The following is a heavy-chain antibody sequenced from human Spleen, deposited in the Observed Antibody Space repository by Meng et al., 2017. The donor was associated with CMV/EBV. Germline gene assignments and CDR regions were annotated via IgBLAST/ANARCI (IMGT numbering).Heavy chain of an antibody. D-gene: IGHD4-17*01. J-gene: IGHJ5*02. CDR2: INPWGGT. Sequence: GGSISGYSWTWIRQPPGKGPEWIGFINPWGGTRYNPSLKSRVTIPLDTSNNRFSLRMTSMNAADTAVYYCAKIGGHYGEGPTVNWFDPWGQGTLVTVSS. CDR1: GGSISGYS. V-gene: IGHV4-59*03. CDR3: AKIGGHYGEGPTVNWFDP.